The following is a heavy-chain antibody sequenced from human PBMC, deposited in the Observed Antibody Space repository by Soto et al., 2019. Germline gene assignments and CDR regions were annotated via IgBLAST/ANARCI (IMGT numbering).Heavy chain of an antibody. Sequence: SENLSLTCTVSGGSISSGSYHWSWIRQHPGKGLEWIGNIYYSGSSYYNPSLKSRATISIDTSKDQFSLRLGSVTAAVTAVYYCARVEGSSYYFRHDCWGRGTLVTVSS. CDR2: IYYSGSS. D-gene: IGHD1-26*01. CDR1: GGSISSGSYH. CDR3: ARVEGSSYYFRHDC. J-gene: IGHJ4*02. V-gene: IGHV4-31*03.